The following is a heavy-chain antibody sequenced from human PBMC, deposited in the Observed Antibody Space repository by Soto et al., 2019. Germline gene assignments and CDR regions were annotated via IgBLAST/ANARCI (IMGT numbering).Heavy chain of an antibody. V-gene: IGHV4-39*01. D-gene: IGHD2-15*01. Sequence: PSETLSLTCTVSGGSISISSYYWGCIRQHPGKGLEWIGNVFYTGNTYYNPSLRRRLTISVDTSKNQFSLKLSSLTAADTAVYYSARTPQPLYYFDYWGQGTLVTVSS. CDR3: ARTPQPLYYFDY. CDR1: GGSISISSYY. CDR2: VFYTGNT. J-gene: IGHJ4*02.